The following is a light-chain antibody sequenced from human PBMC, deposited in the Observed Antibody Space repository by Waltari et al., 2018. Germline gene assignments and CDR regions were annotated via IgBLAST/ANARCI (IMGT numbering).Light chain of an antibody. CDR1: QSITSH. CDR2: TAS. J-gene: IGKJ2*01. V-gene: IGKV1-39*01. Sequence: DIQMTQAPSSLSASVGDRVTMTYRASQSITSHLNWFQQQPGKAPKLLIHTASSLQSGVPSRFSGSGSGTHFTLTITSLQPEDFATYFCQQSYITPYTFGQGTKLDIK. CDR3: QQSYITPYT.